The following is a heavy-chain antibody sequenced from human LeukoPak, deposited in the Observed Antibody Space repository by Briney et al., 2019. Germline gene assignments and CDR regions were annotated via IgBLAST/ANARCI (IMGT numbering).Heavy chain of an antibody. J-gene: IGHJ3*02. CDR3: ARVEATVGFAFDI. D-gene: IGHD2-21*02. Sequence: PSETLSLTCTVSSGSISTSNYYWGWVRQPPGKALEWIGNIFYSGSTYYSPSLKSRVTISVDTSKNQFSLKLSSVTAADTAVYYCARVEATVGFAFDIWGQGTMVTVSS. CDR2: IFYSGST. CDR1: SGSISTSNYY. V-gene: IGHV4-39*07.